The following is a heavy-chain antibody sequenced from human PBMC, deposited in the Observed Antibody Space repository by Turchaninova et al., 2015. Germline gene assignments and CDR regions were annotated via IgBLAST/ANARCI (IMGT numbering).Heavy chain of an antibody. CDR2: ISYDGSNK. D-gene: IGHD3-22*01. CDR3: ARDGYYDDSSGYYYGDY. Sequence: VQLVESGGGVVQPGRSLRLSCAASGFTFSSYAMHWVRQAPGKGLEWVAVISYDGSNKYYADSVKGRFTISRDTYKNTLYLQMNSLRAEDTAVYYCARDGYYDDSSGYYYGDYWGQGTLVTVSS. V-gene: IGHV3-30-3*01. CDR1: GFTFSSYA. J-gene: IGHJ4*02.